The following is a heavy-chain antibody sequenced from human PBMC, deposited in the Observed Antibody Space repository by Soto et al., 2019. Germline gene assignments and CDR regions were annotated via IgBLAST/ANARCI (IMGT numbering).Heavy chain of an antibody. Sequence: LRLSCAASGFTFSSYWMSWVRQAPGKGLEWVANKKQDGSQKRYGDSVKGQFTISRDNTKNSLYLQMNSMRAEDMSLYYCARGDYHDISGPFSDSFDVWGQGTMVTV. CDR3: ARGDYHDISGPFSDSFDV. CDR1: GFTFSSYW. V-gene: IGHV3-7*04. CDR2: KKQDGSQK. J-gene: IGHJ3*01. D-gene: IGHD3-22*01.